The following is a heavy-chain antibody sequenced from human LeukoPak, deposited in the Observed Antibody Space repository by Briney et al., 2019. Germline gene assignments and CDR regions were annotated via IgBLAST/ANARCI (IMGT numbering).Heavy chain of an antibody. Sequence: GGSLRLSCAASGLTVSSNYMSWVRQAPGKGLEWVSLIYSGGSTYYADSVKGRFTISRDNAKIALYLQMSSLRAEDTAVYYCARADYFNIMTGYYFDYWGQGALVTVSS. D-gene: IGHD3-9*01. CDR1: GLTVSSNY. CDR3: ARADYFNIMTGYYFDY. J-gene: IGHJ4*02. V-gene: IGHV3-66*01. CDR2: IYSGGST.